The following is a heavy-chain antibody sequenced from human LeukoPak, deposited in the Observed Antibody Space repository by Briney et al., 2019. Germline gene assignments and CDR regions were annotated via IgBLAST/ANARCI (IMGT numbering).Heavy chain of an antibody. V-gene: IGHV3-11*01. Sequence: GGSLRLSCAASGFIFSDYDMTWIRQAPGKGLEGASYISISGSAIYYADSVKGRFTISRDNAKNSLYLQMSSLRAEDTAVYYCARRPLTATLDYWGQGTLVTVSS. J-gene: IGHJ4*02. CDR1: GFIFSDYD. D-gene: IGHD1-1*01. CDR3: ARRPLTATLDY. CDR2: ISISGSAI.